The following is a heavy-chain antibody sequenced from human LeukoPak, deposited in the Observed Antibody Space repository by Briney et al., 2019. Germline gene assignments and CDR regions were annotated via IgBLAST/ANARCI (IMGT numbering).Heavy chain of an antibody. V-gene: IGHV5-10-1*01. J-gene: IGHJ4*02. CDR2: IDPSDSYT. Sequence: RESLKISCKGSGYSFTSYWISWVRQMPGKGLEWMGRIDPSDSYTNYSPSFQGHVTISADKSISTAYLQWSSLKASDTAMYYCASRMVRGFTHFDYWGQGTLVTVSS. CDR1: GYSFTSYW. CDR3: ASRMVRGFTHFDY. D-gene: IGHD3-10*01.